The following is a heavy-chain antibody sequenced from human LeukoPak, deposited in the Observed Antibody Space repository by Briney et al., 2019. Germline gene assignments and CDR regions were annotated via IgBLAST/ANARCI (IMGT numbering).Heavy chain of an antibody. Sequence: KTSETLSLTCTVSGGSISSYYWSWIRQPAGKGLEWIGRIYTSGSTNYNPSLKSRVTMSVDTSKNQFSLKLSSVTAADTAVYYCAREAAWFGELFHYYYYYYMDVWGKGTTVTISS. V-gene: IGHV4-4*07. J-gene: IGHJ6*03. CDR3: AREAAWFGELFHYYYYYYMDV. CDR1: GGSISSYY. CDR2: IYTSGST. D-gene: IGHD3-10*01.